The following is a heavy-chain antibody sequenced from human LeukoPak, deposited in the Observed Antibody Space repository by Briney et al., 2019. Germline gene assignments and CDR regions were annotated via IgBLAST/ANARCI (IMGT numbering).Heavy chain of an antibody. D-gene: IGHD1-14*01. CDR2: IGTAGDT. V-gene: IGHV3-13*01. Sequence: AGGSLRLSCAASGFTFSSYDMHWVRQATGKGLEWVSVIGTAGDTYYPGSVKSRFTISRENAKNSLYLQMNSLRAGDTAVYYCARGKLTTRWAFDIWGQGTMVTVSS. CDR1: GFTFSSYD. J-gene: IGHJ3*02. CDR3: ARGKLTTRWAFDI.